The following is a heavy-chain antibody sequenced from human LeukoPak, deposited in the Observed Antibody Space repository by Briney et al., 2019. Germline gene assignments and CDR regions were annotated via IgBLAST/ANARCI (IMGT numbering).Heavy chain of an antibody. J-gene: IGHJ4*02. Sequence: SQTLSLTCTVSGGSIRSGDYYWSWIRQHPGKGLEWIGYIYYSGSTYYNPSLKSRVTISLDTSKNQFSLKLSSVTAADTAVYYCARGPDSSGSPLSYFGYWGQGTLVTVSS. V-gene: IGHV4-31*03. D-gene: IGHD3-22*01. CDR3: ARGPDSSGSPLSYFGY. CDR2: IYYSGST. CDR1: GGSIRSGDYY.